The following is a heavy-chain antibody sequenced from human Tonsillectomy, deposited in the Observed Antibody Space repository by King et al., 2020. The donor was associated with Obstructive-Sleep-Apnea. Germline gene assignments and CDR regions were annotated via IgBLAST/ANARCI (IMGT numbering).Heavy chain of an antibody. V-gene: IGHV1-69*01. D-gene: IGHD4-11*01. CDR2: IMPMFGTT. Sequence: QLVQSGDEVKKPGSSVKVSCKASGDSFSSYGFCWVRQAPGQGLEWMGGIMPMFGTTTYAQKFQGRVNISADESTNTVYMELTSLGSDDTAVYYCARDAYYSNFWYFALWGRGTLVTVSP. CDR1: GDSFSSYG. J-gene: IGHJ2*01. CDR3: ARDAYYSNFWYFAL.